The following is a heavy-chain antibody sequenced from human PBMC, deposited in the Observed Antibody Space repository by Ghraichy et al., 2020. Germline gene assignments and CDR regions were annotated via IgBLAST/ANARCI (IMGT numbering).Heavy chain of an antibody. J-gene: IGHJ6*02. V-gene: IGHV3-73*01. CDR1: GFTFSASD. CDR2: IRSKVNSYMT. Sequence: GGSLRLSCAASGFTFSASDIHWVRQASGKGLEWVGRIRSKVNSYMTTYAASVKGRFTISRDDSKNTAYLQMDSLKTEDTAVYYCSTPRLCSTTSCYGDYKYYLMEVWGQGTPVTVSS. CDR3: STPRLCSTTSCYGDYKYYLMEV. D-gene: IGHD2-2*01.